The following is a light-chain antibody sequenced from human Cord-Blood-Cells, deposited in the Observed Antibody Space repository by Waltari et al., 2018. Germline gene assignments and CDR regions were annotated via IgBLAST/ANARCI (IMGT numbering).Light chain of an antibody. V-gene: IGLV2-8*01. Sequence: QSALTQPPSASGSPGQSVNISCTGTSSDVGGYNYVSWYQQHPGKAPELMIYEVSKRPSGIPDRFSGSKSGNTASLTITGLQDKDEADYYCSSYAGSNKVFGGGTKLTVL. CDR2: EVS. CDR3: SSYAGSNKV. CDR1: SSDVGGYNY. J-gene: IGLJ2*01.